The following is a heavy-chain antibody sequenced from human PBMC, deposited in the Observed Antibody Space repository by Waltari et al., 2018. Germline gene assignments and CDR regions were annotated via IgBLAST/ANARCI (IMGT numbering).Heavy chain of an antibody. J-gene: IGHJ4*02. CDR3: ARGVAVGGNTHLDY. Sequence: QLQLQESGPGLVKPSETLSLTCTVPGDSISRPTYYWGWIRQPPGKGLEWIGTRYHSGGTFYSPSLKSRVSISLDTSKSQFSLKLRSVTATDTAVYYCARGVAVGGNTHLDYWGQGALVTVSS. V-gene: IGHV4-39*07. CDR1: GDSISRPTYY. CDR2: RYHSGGT. D-gene: IGHD6-19*01.